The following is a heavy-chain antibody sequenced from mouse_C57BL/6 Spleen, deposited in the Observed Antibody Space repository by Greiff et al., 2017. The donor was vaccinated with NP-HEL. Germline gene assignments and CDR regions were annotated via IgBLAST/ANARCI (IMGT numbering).Heavy chain of an antibody. J-gene: IGHJ1*03. V-gene: IGHV1-18*01. CDR1: GYTFTDYY. CDR2: INPNNGGT. Sequence: EVQLQQSGPELVKPGASVKMPCKASGYTFTDYYMHWVKQSHGKSLEWIGYINPNNGGTNYNQKFKGKATLTVDKSSSTAYMELRSLTCEDTAVYYCYRLLRSQWYFDVWGTGTTVTVSS. CDR3: YRLLRSQWYFDV. D-gene: IGHD1-1*01.